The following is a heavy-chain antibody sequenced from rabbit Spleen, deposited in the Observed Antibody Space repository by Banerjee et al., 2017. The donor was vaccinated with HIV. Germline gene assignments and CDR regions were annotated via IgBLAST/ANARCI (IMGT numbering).Heavy chain of an antibody. CDR1: GFSFGSNDY. D-gene: IGHD4-2*01. V-gene: IGHV1S45*01. Sequence: QEQLVESGGDLVKPGASLTVTCTASGFSFGSNDYMCWVRQAPGKGLEWIACIYSGNSGYTYYATWATGRFTISKTSSTTVTLQMTSLTAADTATYFCARDSAGREDFSLWGPGTLVTVS. CDR3: ARDSAGREDFSL. CDR2: IYSGNSGYT. J-gene: IGHJ4*01.